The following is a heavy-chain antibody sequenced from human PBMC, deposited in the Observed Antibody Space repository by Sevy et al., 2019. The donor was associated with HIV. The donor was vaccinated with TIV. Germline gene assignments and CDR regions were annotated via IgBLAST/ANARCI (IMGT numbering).Heavy chain of an antibody. CDR3: AAGVGSSDFDY. V-gene: IGHV3-15*01. CDR2: IKSKTDGGTR. CDR1: GFSFRNAW. D-gene: IGHD1-26*01. J-gene: IGHJ4*02. Sequence: GGSLRLSCAASGFSFRNAWMSWVRQAPGKGLEWVGRIKSKTDGGTRDFAAPARGRFIISRDDSKNMLYLQMSSLKIEDTARYYCAAGVGSSDFDYWGRGILVTVSS.